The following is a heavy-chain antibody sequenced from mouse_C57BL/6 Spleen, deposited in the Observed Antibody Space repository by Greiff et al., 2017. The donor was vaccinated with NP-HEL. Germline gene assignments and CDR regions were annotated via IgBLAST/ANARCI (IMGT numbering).Heavy chain of an antibody. CDR1: GFSLTSYG. V-gene: IGHV2-5*01. CDR2: IWRGGST. D-gene: IGHD3-3*01. Sequence: QVHVKQSGPGLVQPSQSLSITCTVSGFSLTSYGVHWVRQSPGKGLEWLGVIWRGGSTDYNAAFMSRLSITKDNSKSQVFFKMNSLQADDTAIYYWAKNGAGRDYAMDYWGQGTSVTVSS. CDR3: AKNGAGRDYAMDY. J-gene: IGHJ4*01.